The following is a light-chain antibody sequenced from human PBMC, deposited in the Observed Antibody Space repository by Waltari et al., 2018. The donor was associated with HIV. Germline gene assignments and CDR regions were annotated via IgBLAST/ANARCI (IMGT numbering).Light chain of an antibody. CDR1: QGISNS. CDR2: AAS. J-gene: IGKJ2*01. V-gene: IGKV1-NL1*01. CDR3: QQYYTTSVT. Sequence: DIQMTHSPSSLSASVRDRVTIPCRASQGISNSLAWYQQKPGKAPKLLLYAASRVESGVPSRFSGSGAGTDYTLTISSLQPEDFATYYCQQYYTTSVTFGQGTKLAIK.